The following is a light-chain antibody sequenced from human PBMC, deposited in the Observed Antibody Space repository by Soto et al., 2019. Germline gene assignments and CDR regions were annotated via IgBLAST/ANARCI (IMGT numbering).Light chain of an antibody. Sequence: SVLTQPPSASGTPGQRVTISASGSSSNIGSNTVSWYQQVPGTAPKLLIYDNDERPSGVPGRFSGSKSGTSASLAISGLQSEDEADYYCATWDDSRNGYVFGPGTKVTV. J-gene: IGLJ1*01. V-gene: IGLV1-44*01. CDR1: SSNIGSNT. CDR2: DND. CDR3: ATWDDSRNGYV.